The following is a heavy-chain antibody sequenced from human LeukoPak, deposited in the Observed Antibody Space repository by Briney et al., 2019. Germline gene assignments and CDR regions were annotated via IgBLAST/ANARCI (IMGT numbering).Heavy chain of an antibody. Sequence: GGSLRLSCAASGFTFSSYAMHWVRQAPGKGLEWVAVISYDGSNKYYADSVKGRFTISRDNSKNTLYLQMNSLRAEDTAVYYCARAPTYNWNGKDYFDYWGQGTLVTVSS. CDR3: ARAPTYNWNGKDYFDY. CDR2: ISYDGSNK. V-gene: IGHV3-30*04. D-gene: IGHD1-1*01. J-gene: IGHJ4*02. CDR1: GFTFSSYA.